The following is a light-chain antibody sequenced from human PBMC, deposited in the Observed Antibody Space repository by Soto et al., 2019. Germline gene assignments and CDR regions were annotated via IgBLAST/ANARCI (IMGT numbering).Light chain of an antibody. V-gene: IGKV1-5*03. CDR2: KTS. Sequence: DIQMTQSPSTLSASVGYRVTITCRASQSISTWLAWYQQKPGKAPKLLIYKTSTLESGVPSRFSGSGSGTEFTLTISSLQPDDFATYYCQHYNTYSQTFGHGTKVDIK. J-gene: IGKJ1*01. CDR1: QSISTW. CDR3: QHYNTYSQT.